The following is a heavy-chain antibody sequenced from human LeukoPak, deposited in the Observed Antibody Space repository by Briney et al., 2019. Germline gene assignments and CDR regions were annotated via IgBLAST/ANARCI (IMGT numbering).Heavy chain of an antibody. CDR3: AREAAAGTFYFDC. CDR2: IYTSGST. Sequence: SETLSLTCIVSGDSISNYYWSWIRQPAGKGLEWIGRIYTSGSTNYSPSLESRVTMSVDTSKNQFSLKLTSVTAADTAVYYCAREAAAGTFYFDCWGQGTLVTVSS. D-gene: IGHD6-13*01. J-gene: IGHJ4*02. CDR1: GDSISNYY. V-gene: IGHV4-4*07.